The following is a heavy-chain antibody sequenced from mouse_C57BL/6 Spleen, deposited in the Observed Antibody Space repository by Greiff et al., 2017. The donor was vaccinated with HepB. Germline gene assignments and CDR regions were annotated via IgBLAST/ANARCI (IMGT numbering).Heavy chain of an antibody. Sequence: QVQLQQSGAELVRPGASVTLSCKASGYTFTDYEMHWVKQTPVHGLEWIGAIDPETGGTAYNQKFKGKAILTADKSSSTAYMELRSLTSEDSAVYYCTRTYYGTPFAYWGQGTLVTVSA. J-gene: IGHJ3*01. CDR1: GYTFTDYE. V-gene: IGHV1-15*01. CDR2: IDPETGGT. CDR3: TRTYYGTPFAY. D-gene: IGHD1-1*01.